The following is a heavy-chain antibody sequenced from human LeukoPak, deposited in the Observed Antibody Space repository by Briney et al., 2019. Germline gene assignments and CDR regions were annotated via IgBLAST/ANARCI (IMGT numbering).Heavy chain of an antibody. CDR1: GFTVSSNY. D-gene: IGHD1-7*01. CDR2: IKQDGSEK. CDR3: ARAGSNWNYVY. J-gene: IGHJ4*02. V-gene: IGHV3-7*01. Sequence: GGSLRLSCAASGFTVSSNYLSWVRQTPGKGLEWVANIKQDGSEKYYADALRGRFTISRDNTKNSLSLQMNSLIVEDTAVYYCARAGSNWNYVYWGQGTLVTVSP.